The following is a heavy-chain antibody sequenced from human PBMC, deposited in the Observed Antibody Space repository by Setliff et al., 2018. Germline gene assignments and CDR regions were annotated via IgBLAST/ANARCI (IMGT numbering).Heavy chain of an antibody. CDR1: GGSLSGYY. CDR2: FHTGGST. CDR3: ARAGPTVTFFRVLVISWWDP. D-gene: IGHD3-3*01. J-gene: IGHJ5*02. Sequence: SETLSLTCAVYGGSLSGYYWTWIRQPAGKGLEWIGHFHTGGSTNYNRSLRSRVPISVDTSKNQFSLKLSSVTAADTATYYCARAGPTVTFFRVLVISWWDPWGQGSLVTV. V-gene: IGHV4-59*10.